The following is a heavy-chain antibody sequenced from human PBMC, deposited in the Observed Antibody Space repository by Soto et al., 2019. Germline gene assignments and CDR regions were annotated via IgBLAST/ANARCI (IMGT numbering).Heavy chain of an antibody. Sequence: PSETLSLTCTVSGGSISSSSYYWGWIRQPPEKGLEWIGSIYYSGSTYYNPSLKSRVTISVDTSKNQFSLKLSSVTAADTAVYYCARLAAEYFDWLLLTYFDYWGQGTLVTVSS. CDR2: IYYSGST. J-gene: IGHJ4*02. V-gene: IGHV4-39*01. D-gene: IGHD3-9*01. CDR3: ARLAAEYFDWLLLTYFDY. CDR1: GGSISSSSYY.